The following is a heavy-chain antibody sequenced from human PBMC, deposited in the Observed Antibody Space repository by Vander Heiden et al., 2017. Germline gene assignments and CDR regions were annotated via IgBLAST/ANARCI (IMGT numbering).Heavy chain of an antibody. D-gene: IGHD1-1*01. CDR3: AKDDGGTFLTSYES. CDR1: GFSFRSFV. V-gene: IGHV3-23*01. Sequence: DVQLLESGGGLVQPGGSLRRSCAASGFSFRSFVRSWVRQAPGKGLEWVSLISRSGDSTQYADPVKGRFTISRDNSKNMLYLQMNTLRAEDTAVYYCAKDDGGTFLTSYESWGQGTLVTVSS. J-gene: IGHJ5*02. CDR2: ISRSGDST.